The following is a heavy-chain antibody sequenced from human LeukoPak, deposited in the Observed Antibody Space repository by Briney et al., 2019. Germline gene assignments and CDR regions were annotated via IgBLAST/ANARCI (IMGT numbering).Heavy chain of an antibody. CDR3: AKDPTDYYDSSGYYPYFDY. V-gene: IGHV3-23*01. Sequence: PGGSLRLSCAASGFTFSSYAMSWVRQAPGKGLEWVSAISGSGGSTYCADSVKGRFTISRDNSKNTLYLQMNSLRAEDTAVYYCAKDPTDYYDSSGYYPYFDYWGQGTLVTVSS. J-gene: IGHJ4*02. CDR2: ISGSGGST. D-gene: IGHD3-22*01. CDR1: GFTFSSYA.